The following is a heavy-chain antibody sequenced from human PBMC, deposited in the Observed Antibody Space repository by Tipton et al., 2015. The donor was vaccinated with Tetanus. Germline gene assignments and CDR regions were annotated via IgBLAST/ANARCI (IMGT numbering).Heavy chain of an antibody. CDR3: VSGSALDY. CDR2: ISSDGSDT. Sequence: SLRLSCAASGFSFSSYGMHWVRQAPGKGLDWVSLISSDGSDTYSADSVKGRFTISRDNSKNSLFLEMNSLRADDTAVYYCVSGSALDYWGQGTLITVSS. CDR1: GFSFSSYG. J-gene: IGHJ4*02. D-gene: IGHD6-25*01. V-gene: IGHV3-30*03.